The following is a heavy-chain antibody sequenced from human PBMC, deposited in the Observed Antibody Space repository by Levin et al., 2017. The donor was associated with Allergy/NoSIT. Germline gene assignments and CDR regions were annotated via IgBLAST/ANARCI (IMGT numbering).Heavy chain of an antibody. V-gene: IGHV3-21*01. CDR1: GFIFSSYS. CDR3: ARVGYGGYCSSSSCHGGDY. CDR2: ICSSSSYI. J-gene: IGHJ4*01. D-gene: IGHD2-2*01. Sequence: ASVKVSCAASGFIFSSYSMNWVRQAPGKGLEWVSAICSSSSYIYYADSVRGRFIISRDNARKSLYLQMNSLRAEDTAVYYCARVGYGGYCSSSSCHGGDYWGHGSLVTVSS.